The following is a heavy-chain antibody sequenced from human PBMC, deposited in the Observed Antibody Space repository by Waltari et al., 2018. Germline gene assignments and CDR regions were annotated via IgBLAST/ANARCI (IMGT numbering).Heavy chain of an antibody. D-gene: IGHD5-12*01. Sequence: QVQLVQSGAEVKKPGASVKVSCKASGYTFTSYDIHWVRQATGQGLEWMGRMNPNSGNTGDAQKFHGRVTMTRNTSISTAYMALRRLRSEDTAVYYCARGRGRDGYDYWGQGTLVTVSS. CDR1: GYTFTSYD. J-gene: IGHJ4*02. CDR3: ARGRGRDGYDY. CDR2: MNPNSGNT. V-gene: IGHV1-8*01.